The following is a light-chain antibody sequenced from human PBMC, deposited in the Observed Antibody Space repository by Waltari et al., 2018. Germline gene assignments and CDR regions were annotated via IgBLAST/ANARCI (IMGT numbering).Light chain of an antibody. V-gene: IGKV3-20*01. CDR3: QQCGTSPLT. CDR2: DSF. Sequence: EIVLTQSPGTLSLSPGERATLSCRASQSVTRNSLAWYQQKPCQAPGFIINDSFNRATGIPDWFSGTEFGTGFTLTIHRLEPEDFAVYYCQQCGTSPLTFGQGTKVELK. J-gene: IGKJ1*01. CDR1: QSVTRNS.